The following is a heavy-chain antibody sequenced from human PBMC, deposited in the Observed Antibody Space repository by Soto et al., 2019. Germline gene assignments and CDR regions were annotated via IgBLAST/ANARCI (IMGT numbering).Heavy chain of an antibody. V-gene: IGHV3-23*01. D-gene: IGHD2-2*01. J-gene: IGHJ3*01. CDR1: GFPFSSYA. Sequence: EMQLLESGGGLVQPGGSLRLSCVASGFPFSSYAMSWVRQTPGKGLEWVSGISGSGGRTYYPDSVKGRFTISRDNSNNTLSLQMHILRVEDTAVYYCVRALVEVPAHPRVDGFDPWGQGTVVTVS. CDR2: ISGSGGRT. CDR3: VRALVEVPAHPRVDGFDP.